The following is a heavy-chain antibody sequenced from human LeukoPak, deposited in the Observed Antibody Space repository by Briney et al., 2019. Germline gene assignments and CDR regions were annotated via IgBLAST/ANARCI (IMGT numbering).Heavy chain of an antibody. CDR2: IIPIFGTA. CDR3: ARGIAAPFSLYYYYMDV. D-gene: IGHD6-13*01. J-gene: IGHJ6*03. Sequence: ASVKVSCKASGGTFSSYAISWVRQAPGQGLEWMGGIIPIFGTANYAQKFQGRVMITADESTSTAYMELSSLRSEDTAVYYCARGIAAPFSLYYYYMDVWGKGTTVTVSS. CDR1: GGTFSSYA. V-gene: IGHV1-69*13.